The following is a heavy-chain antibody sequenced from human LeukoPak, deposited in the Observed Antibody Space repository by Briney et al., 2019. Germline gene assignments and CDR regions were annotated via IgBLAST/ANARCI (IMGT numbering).Heavy chain of an antibody. J-gene: IGHJ6*02. D-gene: IGHD4-11*01. CDR1: GFTVSSNY. CDR3: ASTVDYYYGMDV. V-gene: IGHV3-53*01. Sequence: GGSLRLSCAASGFTVSSNYMSWVRQAPGKGLEWVSVIYSGGSTYYADSVKGRFTISRDNSKNTLYLQMNSLRAEDTAVYYCASTVDYYYGMDVWGQGTMVTVSS. CDR2: IYSGGST.